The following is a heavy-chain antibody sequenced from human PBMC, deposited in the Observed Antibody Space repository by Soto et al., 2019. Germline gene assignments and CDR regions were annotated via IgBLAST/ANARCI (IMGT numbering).Heavy chain of an antibody. Sequence: QVQLVESGGGVVQPGRSLRLSCAASGFTFSSYGMHWVRQAPGKGLEWVAVIIYDGSTKYYADSVKGRFTISRDNSKSTPYLQMNSLRAEDTAVYYCAKDRMGAGVRGYFDYWGQGTLVTVSS. D-gene: IGHD3-10*01. CDR2: IIYDGSTK. V-gene: IGHV3-30*18. CDR1: GFTFSSYG. J-gene: IGHJ4*02. CDR3: AKDRMGAGVRGYFDY.